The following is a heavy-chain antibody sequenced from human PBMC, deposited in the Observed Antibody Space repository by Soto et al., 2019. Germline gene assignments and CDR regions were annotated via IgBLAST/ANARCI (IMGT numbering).Heavy chain of an antibody. CDR3: AREYCGRDCHGMDV. J-gene: IGHJ6*02. CDR1: GFTFSTYS. V-gene: IGHV3-48*01. CDR2: IGSDINTI. Sequence: ESGGTLVQPGGSLRLSCAASGFTFSTYSMSWVRQAPGKGLEWVSFIGSDINTIYYADSVKGRFTISRDNARNSLFLQMDSLRADDTAVYYCAREYCGRDCHGMDVWGQGTTVTVSS. D-gene: IGHD2-21*02.